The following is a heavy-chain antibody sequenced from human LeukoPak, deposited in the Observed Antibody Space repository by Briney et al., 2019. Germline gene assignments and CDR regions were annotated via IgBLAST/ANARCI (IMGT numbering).Heavy chain of an antibody. CDR1: EFTFSSYA. CDR2: ISGSGVST. J-gene: IGHJ4*02. Sequence: GGSLRLSCAASEFTFSSYAMSWVRQAPGKGLEWVSAISGSGVSTYYADSVKGRFTISRDNSKNTLYLQMNSLRAEDTAVYYCAKDRDVWGSLLDYWGQGTLVTVSS. CDR3: AKDRDVWGSLLDY. V-gene: IGHV3-23*01. D-gene: IGHD3-16*01.